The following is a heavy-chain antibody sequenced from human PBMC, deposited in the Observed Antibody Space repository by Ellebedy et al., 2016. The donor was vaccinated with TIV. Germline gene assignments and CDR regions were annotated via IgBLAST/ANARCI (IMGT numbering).Heavy chain of an antibody. J-gene: IGHJ4*02. D-gene: IGHD3-10*01. Sequence: GGSLRLXCAGSGFTFSDYWIHWVRQAPGKGLVWVSEIDSDGTTTRYADSVKGRFTVSRDNAKNTLYLQMNSLRVDDTAVYYCARDNAGVDYWGQGTLVTVSS. CDR2: IDSDGTTT. CDR3: ARDNAGVDY. V-gene: IGHV3-74*01. CDR1: GFTFSDYW.